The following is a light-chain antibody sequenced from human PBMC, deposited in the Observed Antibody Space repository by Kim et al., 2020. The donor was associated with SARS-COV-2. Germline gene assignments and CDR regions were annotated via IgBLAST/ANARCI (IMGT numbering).Light chain of an antibody. CDR2: LNSDGSH. CDR3: QTWGTGIWV. V-gene: IGLV4-69*01. J-gene: IGLJ7*01. Sequence: ASGKLTCTLRRGHSSYAIAWHQKQAEKGPRYLMKLNSDGSHSKGDGIPDRFSGSSSGAERYLTISSLQSEDEADYYCQTWGTGIWVFGGGTQLTVL. CDR1: RGHSSYA.